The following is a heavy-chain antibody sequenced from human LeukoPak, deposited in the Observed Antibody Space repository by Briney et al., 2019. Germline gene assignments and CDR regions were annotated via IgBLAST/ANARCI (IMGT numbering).Heavy chain of an antibody. J-gene: IGHJ4*02. V-gene: IGHV1-46*01. CDR3: AREPPKTYCGGDCYSGLFDY. D-gene: IGHD2-21*02. CDR2: INPSGGST. Sequence: ASVKVSCKASGYTFTSYYMHWVRQAPGQGLEWMGIINPSGGSTSYAQKFQGRVTMTRDTPTSTVYMELSSLRSEDTAVYYCAREPPKTYCGGDCYSGLFDYWGQGTLVTVSS. CDR1: GYTFTSYY.